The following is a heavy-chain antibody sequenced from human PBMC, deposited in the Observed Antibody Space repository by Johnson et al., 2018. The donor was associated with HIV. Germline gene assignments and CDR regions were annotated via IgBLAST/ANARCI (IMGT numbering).Heavy chain of an antibody. CDR1: GFTVSSNY. CDR3: AKGGSGTTRIRAQKGAFDI. J-gene: IGHJ3*02. V-gene: IGHV3-66*01. Sequence: VQLVESGGGLVQPGGSLRLSCAASGFTVSSNYMSWVRQAPGEGLEWVSVIYSGGSTYYADSVKGRFTISRDNSKNTLYLQMNSLRAEDTAVYYCAKGGSGTTRIRAQKGAFDIWGQGTMVTVSS. CDR2: IYSGGST. D-gene: IGHD6-19*01.